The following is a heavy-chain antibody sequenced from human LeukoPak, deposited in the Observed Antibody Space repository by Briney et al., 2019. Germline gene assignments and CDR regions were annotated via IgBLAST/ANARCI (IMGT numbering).Heavy chain of an antibody. D-gene: IGHD5-24*01. CDR1: GFTFSSYW. Sequence: GGSLRLSCAASGFTFSSYWMHWVRQAPGKGLVWVSRINSDGSSTSYADSVKGRFTISRDNAKNTLYLQMNSLRAEDTAVYYCARENVEMATIGDYWGQGTLVTASS. J-gene: IGHJ4*02. V-gene: IGHV3-74*01. CDR3: ARENVEMATIGDY. CDR2: INSDGSST.